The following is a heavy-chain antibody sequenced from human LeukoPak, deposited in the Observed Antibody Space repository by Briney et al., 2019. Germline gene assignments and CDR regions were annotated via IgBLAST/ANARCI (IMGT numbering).Heavy chain of an antibody. Sequence: PGGSLRLSCAASGVSFKDYYWSWIRQVPGEGLEWISYINVNGGSMQYADSVKGRFSISRDNPKNSLSLEMNSLRAEDTAVYYCAKEGYGMDVWGQGTTVAVSS. CDR2: INVNGGSM. J-gene: IGHJ6*02. V-gene: IGHV3-11*01. CDR1: GVSFKDYY. CDR3: AKEGYGMDV.